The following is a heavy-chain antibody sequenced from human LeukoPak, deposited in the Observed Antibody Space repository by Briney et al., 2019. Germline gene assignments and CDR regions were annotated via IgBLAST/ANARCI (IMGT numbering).Heavy chain of an antibody. J-gene: IGHJ4*02. D-gene: IGHD3-22*01. V-gene: IGHV3-9*03. Sequence: GRSLRLSCAASGFNFNDYAMHWVRQAPGKGLEWVSGINWNSGSIGYADSVKGRFTISRDNAKNSLYLQMNSLRAEDMAFYYCAKDPGPGTGSGYYLSLYYFDYWGQGTLVTVSS. CDR1: GFNFNDYA. CDR2: INWNSGSI. CDR3: AKDPGPGTGSGYYLSLYYFDY.